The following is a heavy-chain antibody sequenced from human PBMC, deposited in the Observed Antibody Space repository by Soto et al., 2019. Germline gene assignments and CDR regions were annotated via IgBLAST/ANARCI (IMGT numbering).Heavy chain of an antibody. V-gene: IGHV3-30*18. D-gene: IGHD3-10*01. J-gene: IGHJ4*02. CDR1: GFTFSSYG. CDR3: AKRSTWFGELSALDY. Sequence: SGGSLRLSCGASGFTFSSYGMHWVRQAPGKGLEWVAVISYDGSNKYYADSVKGRFTISRDNSKNTLYLQMNSLRAEDTAVYYCAKRSTWFGELSALDYWGQGTLVTVSS. CDR2: ISYDGSNK.